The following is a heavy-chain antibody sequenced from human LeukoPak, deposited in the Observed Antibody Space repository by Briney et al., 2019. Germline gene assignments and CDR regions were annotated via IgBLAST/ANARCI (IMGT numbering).Heavy chain of an antibody. CDR2: VSAYDGNT. V-gene: IGHV1-18*04. Sequence: ASVKVSCKASGYTFTSYGISWVRQAPGRGPEWMGWVSAYDGNTNYAQKLQGRGTMTTDTSTSTAYMELRSLRSDDTAVYYCARDLGTYYDILTGSLRLDYWGQGTLVTVSS. J-gene: IGHJ4*02. D-gene: IGHD3-9*01. CDR3: ARDLGTYYDILTGSLRLDY. CDR1: GYTFTSYG.